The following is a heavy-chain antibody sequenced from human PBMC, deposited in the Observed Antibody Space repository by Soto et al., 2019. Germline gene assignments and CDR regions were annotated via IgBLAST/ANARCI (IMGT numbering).Heavy chain of an antibody. V-gene: IGHV4-30-2*01. J-gene: IGHJ4*02. CDR2: IYYGVST. CDR3: ARYSFGFAY. D-gene: IGHD5-18*01. Sequence: TLSLTCSVSCGSISRGGFSCSWIRQPPGKGLEWIGHIYYGVSTYYNPSPKSRVTMSVDRSKNQFSLELGSVTAADTAVYYCARYSFGFAYWGRGTLVTVSS. CDR1: CGSISRGGFS.